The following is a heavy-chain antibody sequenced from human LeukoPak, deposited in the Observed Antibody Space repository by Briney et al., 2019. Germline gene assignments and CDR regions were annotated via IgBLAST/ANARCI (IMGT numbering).Heavy chain of an antibody. V-gene: IGHV4-4*09. CDR1: GGSISSYY. CDR2: IYTSGST. CDR3: ARQEVTMIGSYYYNYMDV. Sequence: SETLSLTCTVSGGSISSYYWSWIRQPPGKGLEWIGYIYTSGSTNYNPSLKSRVTISVDTSKNQLSLKLSSVTAADTAVYYCARQEVTMIGSYYYNYMDVWGKGTTATVSS. D-gene: IGHD3-22*01. J-gene: IGHJ6*03.